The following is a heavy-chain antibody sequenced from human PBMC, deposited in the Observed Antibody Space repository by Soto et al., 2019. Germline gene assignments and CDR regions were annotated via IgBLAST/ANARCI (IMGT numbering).Heavy chain of an antibody. CDR2: IYTSGST. Sequence: SETLSLTCTVSGGSISSYYWSWIRQPAGKGLEWIGRIYTSGSTNYNPSLKSRVTMSVDTSKNQFSLKLSSVTAADTAVYYCARDWDIVLVPAMGGGWLDPWGPGTIATVYS. J-gene: IGHJ5*02. CDR3: ARDWDIVLVPAMGGGWLDP. D-gene: IGHD2-2*01. CDR1: GGSISSYY. V-gene: IGHV4-4*07.